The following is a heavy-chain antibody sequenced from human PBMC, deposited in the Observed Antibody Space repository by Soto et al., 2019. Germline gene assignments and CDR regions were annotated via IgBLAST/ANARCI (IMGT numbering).Heavy chain of an antibody. V-gene: IGHV3-23*01. CDR1: GFTFSSYA. Sequence: GGSLRLSCAASGFTFSSYAMSWVRQAPGKGLEWVSAISGSGGSTYYADSVKGRFTISRDNSKNTLYLQMNSLRAEDTAVYYCAKDLRXGSYYSPFGYYYYGMDVWGQGTTVTVSS. CDR2: ISGSGGST. CDR3: AKDLRXGSYYSPFGYYYYGMDV. D-gene: IGHD1-26*01. J-gene: IGHJ6*02.